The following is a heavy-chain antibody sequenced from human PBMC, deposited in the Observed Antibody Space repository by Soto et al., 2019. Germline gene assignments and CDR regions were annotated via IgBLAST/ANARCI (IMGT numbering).Heavy chain of an antibody. Sequence: SETLSLTCTVSGGSISSYYWSWIRQPPGKGLEWIGYIYYSGSTNYNPSLKSRVTISVDTSKNQFSLKLSSVTAADTAVYYCARITRETAMVNYYMDVWGKGTTVTVSS. CDR3: ARITRETAMVNYYMDV. V-gene: IGHV4-59*08. CDR2: IYYSGST. D-gene: IGHD5-18*01. CDR1: GGSISSYY. J-gene: IGHJ6*03.